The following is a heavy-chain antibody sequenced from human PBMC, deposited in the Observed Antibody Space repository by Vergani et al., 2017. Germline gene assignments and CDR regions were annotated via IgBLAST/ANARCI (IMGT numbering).Heavy chain of an antibody. Sequence: QVQLVESGGGVVQPGRSLRLSCAASGFTFSSYAMHWVRQAPGKGLEWVAVISYDGSNKYYADSVKGRFTISRDNSKNTLYLQMNSLRAEDTAVYYCARVQYGSGSQPYFDCWGQGTLVTVSS. CDR1: GFTFSSYA. V-gene: IGHV3-30-3*01. D-gene: IGHD3-10*01. CDR3: ARVQYGSGSQPYFDC. CDR2: ISYDGSNK. J-gene: IGHJ4*02.